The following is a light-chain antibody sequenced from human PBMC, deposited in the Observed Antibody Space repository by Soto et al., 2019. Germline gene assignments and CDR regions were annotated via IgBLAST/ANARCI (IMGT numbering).Light chain of an antibody. CDR1: EYVDIY. V-gene: IGKV3-11*01. CDR2: HAS. Sequence: ETVLTQSPATLSLSPGETATLSCRASEYVDIYLAWYQQKPGQAPRLLIYHASNRATGIPARFSGSGSGTDFTLTISSLEPEDSAVYCCQQRRNWPPLTFGGGTRVEIK. J-gene: IGKJ4*01. CDR3: QQRRNWPPLT.